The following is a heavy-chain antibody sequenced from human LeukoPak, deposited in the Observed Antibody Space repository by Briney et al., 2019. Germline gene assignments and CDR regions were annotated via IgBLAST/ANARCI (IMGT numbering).Heavy chain of an antibody. V-gene: IGHV3-30*18. CDR2: ISYDGSNK. CDR1: GFTFSSYG. D-gene: IGHD3-22*01. CDR3: AKAKFRDYYDSSGYAAY. Sequence: QSGGSLRLPCAASGFTFSSYGMHWVRQAPGKGLEWVAVISYDGSNKYYADSVKGRFTISRDNSKNTLYLQMNSLRAEDTAVYYCAKAKFRDYYDSSGYAAYWGQGTLVTVSS. J-gene: IGHJ4*02.